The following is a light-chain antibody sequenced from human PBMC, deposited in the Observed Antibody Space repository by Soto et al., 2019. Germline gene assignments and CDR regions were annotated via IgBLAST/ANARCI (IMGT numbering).Light chain of an antibody. CDR3: SSYTSSNTLGV. CDR2: DVS. CDR1: SIDIGGYNY. Sequence: QSVLTQPASVSGSPGQSITISCTGTSIDIGGYNYVSWYQQHPGKAPKLMIYDVSNRPSGVSNRFSGSKSGNTASLTISGRHAEDEADYYCSSYTSSNTLGVFGGWTKLTVL. V-gene: IGLV2-14*01. J-gene: IGLJ2*01.